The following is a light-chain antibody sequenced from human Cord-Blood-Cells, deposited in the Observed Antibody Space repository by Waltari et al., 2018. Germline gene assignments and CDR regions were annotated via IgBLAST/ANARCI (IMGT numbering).Light chain of an antibody. CDR3: QQSYSTPFT. CDR1: QSISSY. CDR2: AAS. Sequence: DIPMTQSPSSRSASVGDRVTITCRASQSISSYLNWYQQKPGKAPKLLIYAASSLQSGVPSRFSGSGSGTDFTLTISSLQPEDFATYYCQQSYSTPFTFGPGTKVDIK. J-gene: IGKJ3*01. V-gene: IGKV1-39*01.